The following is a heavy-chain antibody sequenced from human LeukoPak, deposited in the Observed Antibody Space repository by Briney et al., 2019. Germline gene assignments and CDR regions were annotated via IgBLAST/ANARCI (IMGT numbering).Heavy chain of an antibody. CDR3: ARLLAGCPGGRCRAHFDY. D-gene: IGHD2-15*01. J-gene: IGHJ4*02. Sequence: SETLSLTCSVSGDSINSNYWSWMRQPPGKGMEWIGYIYYGGSTNYNPSLKSRVSMSVDTSKNQFSLNLSSVTAADTAVYHCARLLAGCPGGRCRAHFDYWGQGTLVTVSS. CDR1: GDSINSNY. CDR2: IYYGGST. V-gene: IGHV4-59*01.